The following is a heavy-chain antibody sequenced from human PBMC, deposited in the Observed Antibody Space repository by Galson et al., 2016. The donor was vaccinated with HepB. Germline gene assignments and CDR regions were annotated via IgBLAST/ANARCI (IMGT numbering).Heavy chain of an antibody. Sequence: TLSLTCTVSGGSISTSGYYWTWIRQHPGKGLEWIGYIYYSGSTYYNPSLKSRVIISVDTSKNQFSLKLTSVTAADTAVYYCARWAGYSDYWGQGTLVTVSP. CDR2: IYYSGST. CDR1: GGSISTSGYY. D-gene: IGHD6-19*01. CDR3: ARWAGYSDY. J-gene: IGHJ4*02. V-gene: IGHV4-31*03.